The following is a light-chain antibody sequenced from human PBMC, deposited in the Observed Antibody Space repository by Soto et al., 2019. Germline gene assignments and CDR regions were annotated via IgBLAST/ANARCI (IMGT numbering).Light chain of an antibody. V-gene: IGKV3-15*01. CDR1: QSVTSN. Sequence: EIVMTQSPATLSVSPGGRATLSCRASQSVTSNLAWYQQKPGQAPRLLIYGASTRATDIPARFSGSGSGTEFTLTISSLQSQDFAVYYCQQYGSSGTFGQGTKVDIK. CDR2: GAS. CDR3: QQYGSSGT. J-gene: IGKJ1*01.